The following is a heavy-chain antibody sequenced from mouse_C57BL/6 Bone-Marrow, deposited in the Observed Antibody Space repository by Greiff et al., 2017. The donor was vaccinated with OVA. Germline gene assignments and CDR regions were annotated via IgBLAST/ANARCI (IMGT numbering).Heavy chain of an antibody. CDR2: ISNGGGST. Sequence: EVHLVESGGGLVQPGGSLKLSCAASGFTFSDYYMYWVRQTPEKRLEWVAYISNGGGSTYYPDTVKGRFTISRDNAKNTLYLQMSRLKSEDTAMYYCARQDGYYYFDYWGQGTTLTVSS. CDR1: GFTFSDYY. V-gene: IGHV5-12*01. D-gene: IGHD2-3*01. J-gene: IGHJ2*01. CDR3: ARQDGYYYFDY.